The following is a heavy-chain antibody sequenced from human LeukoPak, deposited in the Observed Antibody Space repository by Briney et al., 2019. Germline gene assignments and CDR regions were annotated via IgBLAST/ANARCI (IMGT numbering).Heavy chain of an antibody. J-gene: IGHJ4*02. Sequence: SETLSLTCAVSGGSFSGYYWSWIRQPPGKGLEWIGEINHSGSTNYNPSLKSRVTISVDTSKNQFSLKLSSVTAADTAVYYCARGGGYRAARYWGQGTLVTVSS. CDR1: GGSFSGYY. V-gene: IGHV4-34*01. CDR3: ARGGGYRAARY. CDR2: INHSGST. D-gene: IGHD5-24*01.